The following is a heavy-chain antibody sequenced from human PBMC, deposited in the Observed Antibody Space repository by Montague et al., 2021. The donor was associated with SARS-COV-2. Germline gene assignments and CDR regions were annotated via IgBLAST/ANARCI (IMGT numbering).Heavy chain of an antibody. CDR3: VRASLIKARIAVAGTTVY. J-gene: IGHJ4*02. CDR1: GFTFNNYA. D-gene: IGHD6-19*01. V-gene: IGHV3-30*09. CDR2: ISYDGSNK. Sequence: SLRLSFAASGFTFNNYAMHWVRQAPGKGLEWVAIISYDGSNKYYADSVKGRFAISRDNSKNTLYLQINSLRAEDTAVYYCVRASLIKARIAVAGTTVYWGQGTLVTISS.